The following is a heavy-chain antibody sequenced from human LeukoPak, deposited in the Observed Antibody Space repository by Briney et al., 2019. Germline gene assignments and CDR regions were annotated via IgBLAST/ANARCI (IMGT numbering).Heavy chain of an antibody. CDR3: ARRGTLYGSGSYYAFDI. CDR1: GYTFTGYY. CDR2: INPNSGGT. V-gene: IGHV1-2*02. Sequence: ASVKVSCKASGYTFTGYYMHWVRQAPGQGLEWMGWINPNSGGTNYAQKFQGRVTMTRNTSISTAYMELSSLRSEDTAVYYCARRGTLYGSGSYYAFDIWGQGTMVTVSS. D-gene: IGHD3-10*01. J-gene: IGHJ3*02.